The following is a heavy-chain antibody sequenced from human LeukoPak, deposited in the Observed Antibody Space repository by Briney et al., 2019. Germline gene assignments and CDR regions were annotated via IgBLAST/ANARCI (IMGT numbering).Heavy chain of an antibody. CDR3: ARETGDGTF. CDR2: IYYSGST. V-gene: IGHV4-61*01. D-gene: IGHD7-27*01. CDR1: GASVSSGSYY. J-gene: IGHJ4*02. Sequence: SETLSLTCTVSGASVSSGSYYWSWNRQAPGKGLEWIGYIYYSGSTNSNPSLKSRVTISVDTSKNQFSLKLNSVTAADTAVYYCARETGDGTFWGQGTLVTVSS.